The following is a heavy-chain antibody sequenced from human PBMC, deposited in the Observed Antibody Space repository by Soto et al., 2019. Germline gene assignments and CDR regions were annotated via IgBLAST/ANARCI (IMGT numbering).Heavy chain of an antibody. CDR1: GGTFSSYT. V-gene: IGHV1-69*02. D-gene: IGHD6-19*01. J-gene: IGHJ4*02. CDR2: IIPILGIA. CDR3: ARGYSSGRVDY. Sequence: QVQLVQSGAEVKKPGSSVKVSCKASGGTFSSYTISWVRQAPGQGLEWMGRIIPILGIANYAQKFQGRVTXTXXKSTSTAYMELSSLRSEDTAVYYCARGYSSGRVDYWGQGTLVTVSS.